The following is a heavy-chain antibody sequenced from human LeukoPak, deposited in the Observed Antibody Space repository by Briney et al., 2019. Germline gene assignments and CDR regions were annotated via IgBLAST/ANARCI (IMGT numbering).Heavy chain of an antibody. CDR2: INHSGST. CDR3: ARGPYYVWGSYRPFGY. D-gene: IGHD3-16*02. Sequence: SETLSLTCAVYGGSFSGYYWSWIRQPPGKGLEWIGEINHSGSTNYNPSLKSRVTISVDTSKNQFSLKLSSVTAADTAVYYCARGPYYVWGSYRPFGYWGQGTLVTVSS. J-gene: IGHJ4*02. CDR1: GGSFSGYY. V-gene: IGHV4-34*01.